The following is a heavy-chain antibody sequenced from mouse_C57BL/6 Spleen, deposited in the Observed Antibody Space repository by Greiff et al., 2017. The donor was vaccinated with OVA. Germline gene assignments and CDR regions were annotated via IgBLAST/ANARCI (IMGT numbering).Heavy chain of an antibody. CDR3: TRDLPSSGAMDY. D-gene: IGHD6-1*01. Sequence: DVMLVESGEGLVKPGGSLKLSCAASGFTFSSYAMSWVRQTPEQRLEWVAYISSGGDYIYYADTVKGRFTISRDNARNTLYLQMSSLKSEDTAMYYCTRDLPSSGAMDYWGQGTSVTVSS. CDR1: GFTFSSYA. CDR2: ISSGGDYI. V-gene: IGHV5-9-1*02. J-gene: IGHJ4*01.